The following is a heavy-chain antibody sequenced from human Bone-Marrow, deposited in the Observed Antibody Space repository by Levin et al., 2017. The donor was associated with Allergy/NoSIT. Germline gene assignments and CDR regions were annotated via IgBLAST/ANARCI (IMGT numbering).Heavy chain of an antibody. CDR3: ARGSFSTSSVYFPH. CDR1: GGSFSPNY. D-gene: IGHD6-6*01. CDR2: INHSATT. J-gene: IGHJ1*01. V-gene: IGHV4-34*01. Sequence: RASETLSLTCAVYGGSFSPNYWSWIRQSPGKGLEWIGEINHSATTNYNPSLKSRVAISIDTSKEQFSLKLRSVTAADTAVYYCARGSFSTSSVYFPHWGQGTLVTVSS.